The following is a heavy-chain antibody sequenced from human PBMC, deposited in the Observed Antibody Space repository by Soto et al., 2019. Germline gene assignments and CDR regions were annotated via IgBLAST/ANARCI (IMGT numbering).Heavy chain of an antibody. CDR2: MNPNSGNT. V-gene: IGHV1-8*01. CDR1: GYTFTSYD. CDR3: ARCGSRQWLVGTTLFDY. Sequence: ASVKVSCKASGYTFTSYDINWVRQATGQGLEWMGWMNPNSGNTGYAQKFQGRVTMTRNTSISTAYMELSSLRSEDTAVYYCARCGSRQWLVGTTLFDYWGQGTLVTVSS. D-gene: IGHD6-19*01. J-gene: IGHJ4*02.